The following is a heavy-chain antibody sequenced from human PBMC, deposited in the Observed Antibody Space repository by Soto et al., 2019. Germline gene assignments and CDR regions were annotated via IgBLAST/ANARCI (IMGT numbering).Heavy chain of an antibody. CDR3: ASVSSGLGLYYLDV. J-gene: IGHJ6*02. Sequence: QVQLQGSGRELVKPSQTLSLTCTVSGGFISSGGYYWSWVRQSPGKGLEWIGYIYYTGSTYYNPTLKSRLSMSADPSDNQFSLKLSSVTAADSAVYFCASVSSGLGLYYLDVWGRGTTVTVSS. D-gene: IGHD6-25*01. V-gene: IGHV4-31*03. CDR2: IYYTGST. CDR1: GGFISSGGYY.